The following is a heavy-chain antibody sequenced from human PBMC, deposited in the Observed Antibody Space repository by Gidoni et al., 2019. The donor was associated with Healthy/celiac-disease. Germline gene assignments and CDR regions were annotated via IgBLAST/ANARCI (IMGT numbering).Heavy chain of an antibody. CDR1: GYTFTSYY. Sequence: QVQLVQSGAEVQKPGASVKVSCKASGYTFTSYYIHWVRQAPGKGLEWMGIINPSGGSTSYEKKFQGRVTMTRETSTSTVYMELSSLRSEDTAVYYCAARPGAGIYYYYYYGMDVWGQGTTVTVSS. CDR3: AARPGAGIYYYYYYGMDV. V-gene: IGHV1-46*01. D-gene: IGHD6-19*01. CDR2: INPSGGST. J-gene: IGHJ6*02.